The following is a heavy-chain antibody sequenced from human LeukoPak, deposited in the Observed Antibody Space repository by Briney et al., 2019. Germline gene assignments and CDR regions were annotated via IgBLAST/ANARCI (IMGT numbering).Heavy chain of an antibody. V-gene: IGHV4-59*01. CDR1: GDSISSNY. CDR2: TYHSETT. J-gene: IGHJ4*02. D-gene: IGHD6-25*01. CDR3: ARGRLPRGRPHFDY. Sequence: SETLSLTCTVSGDSISSNYWSWIRQPPGKGLEWIGYTYHSETTNYNPSLKSRVTLSLDTSKNQFSLKVTSVTAADTAVYYCARGRLPRGRPHFDYWGPGTLVTVSS.